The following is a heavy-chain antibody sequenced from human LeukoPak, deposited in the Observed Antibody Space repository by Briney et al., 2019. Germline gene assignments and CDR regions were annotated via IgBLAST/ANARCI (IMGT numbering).Heavy chain of an antibody. J-gene: IGHJ5*02. CDR3: ARPSSGWDSNWFDP. Sequence: PSETLSLTCTVSGGSISSSSYYWGWIRQPPGKGLEWIGSIYYSGSTYYNPSLKSRVTISVDTSKNQFSLKLSSVTAADTAVYYCARPSSGWDSNWFDPWGQGTLVTVSS. CDR1: GGSISSSSYY. CDR2: IYYSGST. V-gene: IGHV4-39*07. D-gene: IGHD6-19*01.